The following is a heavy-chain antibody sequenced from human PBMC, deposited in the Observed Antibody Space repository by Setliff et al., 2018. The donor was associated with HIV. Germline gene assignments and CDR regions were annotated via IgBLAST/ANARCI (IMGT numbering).Heavy chain of an antibody. CDR3: ARGVAAAGALMDV. Sequence: PSETLSLTCNASGVSISSNYWSWIRQPPGKGLEYIGYLSYSGSTNYAPSLRSRATISADTSKNQISLKLSSVAAADTAVYYCARGVAAAGALMDVWGKGTTVTVS. D-gene: IGHD6-13*01. V-gene: IGHV4-59*01. CDR2: LSYSGST. J-gene: IGHJ6*03. CDR1: GVSISSNY.